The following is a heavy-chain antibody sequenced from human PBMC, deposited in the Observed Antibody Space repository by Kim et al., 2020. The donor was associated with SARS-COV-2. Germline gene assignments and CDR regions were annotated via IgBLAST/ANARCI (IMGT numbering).Heavy chain of an antibody. Sequence: SETLSLTCAVYGGSFSGYYWSWIRQPPGKGLEWIGEINHSGSTNYNPSLKSRVTISVDTSKNQFSLKLSSVTAADTAVYYCAGRYCSGGSCYHPVYHFDL. V-gene: IGHV4-34*01. J-gene: IGHJ2*01. CDR2: INHSGST. D-gene: IGHD2-15*01. CDR3: AGRYCSGGSCYHPVYHFDL. CDR1: GGSFSGYY.